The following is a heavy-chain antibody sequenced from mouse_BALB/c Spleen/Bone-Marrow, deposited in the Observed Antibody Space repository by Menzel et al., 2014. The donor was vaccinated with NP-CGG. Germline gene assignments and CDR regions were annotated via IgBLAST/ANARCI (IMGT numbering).Heavy chain of an antibody. CDR2: INPSSDYT. Sequence: QVQLQQPAAELARPGASVKMSCKASGYTFXSYTIHWVKQRPGQGLEWIGYINPSSDYTNYNQKFKDKATLTADKSSSTAYMQLSSLTSEDSAVYYCAREGLRAWFVYWGQGTLVTVSA. D-gene: IGHD2-4*01. J-gene: IGHJ3*01. CDR1: GYTFXSYT. CDR3: AREGLRAWFVY. V-gene: IGHV1-4*01.